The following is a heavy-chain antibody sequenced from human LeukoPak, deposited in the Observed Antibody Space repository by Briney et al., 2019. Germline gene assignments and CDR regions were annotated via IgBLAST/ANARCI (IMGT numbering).Heavy chain of an antibody. D-gene: IGHD6-19*01. CDR3: ARAGVQWQRPRDYYYYYMDV. CDR1: GDSIGSYF. V-gene: IGHV4-4*07. CDR2: IYSSGST. Sequence: PSETLSLTCTVSGDSIGSYFWTWIRQPAGKGLEWIGRIYSSGSTNYNPSLKSRVTISVDKSRNQFSLKLSSVTAADTAVYYCARAGVQWQRPRDYYYYYMDVWGKGSTVTVSS. J-gene: IGHJ6*03.